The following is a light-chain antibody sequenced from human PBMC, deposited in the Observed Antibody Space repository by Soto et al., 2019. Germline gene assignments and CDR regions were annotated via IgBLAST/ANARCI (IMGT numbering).Light chain of an antibody. V-gene: IGKV3-20*01. Sequence: EIVMTQSPVTLSVSPGDTATLSCRASQRVINHSAWYQQQPGQAPRLINRAASTGAAGVHDRFSGSGSGTDFTLTISRVEPEDVAVYYCQQYGSSLTFGGGTKVDI. CDR2: AAS. CDR1: QRVINH. J-gene: IGKJ4*01. CDR3: QQYGSSLT.